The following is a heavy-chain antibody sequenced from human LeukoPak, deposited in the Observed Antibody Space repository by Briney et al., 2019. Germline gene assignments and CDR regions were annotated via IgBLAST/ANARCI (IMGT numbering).Heavy chain of an antibody. D-gene: IGHD1-26*01. Sequence: ASVKVSCKASGYTFTGYYMHWGRQAPGQGLEWRGWNTPNSGGTNNAQKFQGRVTRTRDTSVSTAYMELSRLRSDDTAVYSCARGVGATGGWFDLWGHGTLVTVSS. J-gene: IGHJ5*02. CDR2: NTPNSGGT. CDR1: GYTFTGYY. V-gene: IGHV1-2*02. CDR3: ARGVGATGGWFDL.